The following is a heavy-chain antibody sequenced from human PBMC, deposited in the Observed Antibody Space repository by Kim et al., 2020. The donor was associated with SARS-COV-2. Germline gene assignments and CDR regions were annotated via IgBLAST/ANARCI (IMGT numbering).Heavy chain of an antibody. J-gene: IGHJ4*02. V-gene: IGHV4-39*07. CDR2: IYYSGST. CDR1: GGSISSSSYY. Sequence: SETLSLTCTVSGGSISSSSYYWGWIRQPPGKGLEWIGSIYYSGSTYYNPSLKSRVTISVDTSKNQFSLKLSSVTAADTAVYYCARLRTLGTPDYWGQGTLVTVSS. CDR3: ARLRTLGTPDY.